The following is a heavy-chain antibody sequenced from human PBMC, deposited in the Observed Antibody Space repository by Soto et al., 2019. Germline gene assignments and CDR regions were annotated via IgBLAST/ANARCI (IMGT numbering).Heavy chain of an antibody. Sequence: ASVKVSCTASGYTFTIYGISWVRQAPGQGLEWMGWISAYNGNTNYAQKLQGRVTMTTDTSTSTAYMELRSLRSDDTAVYYCARVKGSGYHNWFDPWGQGTLVTVSS. V-gene: IGHV1-18*01. D-gene: IGHD3-22*01. CDR2: ISAYNGNT. CDR1: GYTFTIYG. CDR3: ARVKGSGYHNWFDP. J-gene: IGHJ5*02.